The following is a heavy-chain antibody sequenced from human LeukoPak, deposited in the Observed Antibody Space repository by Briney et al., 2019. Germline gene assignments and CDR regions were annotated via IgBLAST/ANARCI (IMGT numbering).Heavy chain of an antibody. Sequence: SETLSLTCTVSGGSINSNAYYWAWIRQPPGKGLEWIGSIYSSVSTYYNPSLKSRVTISVDTSKNQFSLRLSSVTAADTALYYCAYSGSYGHLGYWGQGIPVTVSS. V-gene: IGHV4-39*01. J-gene: IGHJ4*02. CDR3: AYSGSYGHLGY. CDR1: GGSINSNAYY. CDR2: IYSSVST. D-gene: IGHD1-26*01.